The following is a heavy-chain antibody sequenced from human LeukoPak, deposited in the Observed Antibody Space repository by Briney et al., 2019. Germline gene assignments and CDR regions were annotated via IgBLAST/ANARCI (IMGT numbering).Heavy chain of an antibody. J-gene: IGHJ3*02. Sequence: GGSLRLSCAASGFTVSSNYMSWVRQAPGKGLEWVSVIYSGGSTYYADSVKGRFTISRDNSKNTLYLQMNSLRAEDTAVYYCATGWFGEADAFDIWGQGTMVTVSS. CDR3: ATGWFGEADAFDI. CDR1: GFTVSSNY. CDR2: IYSGGST. D-gene: IGHD3-10*01. V-gene: IGHV3-66*01.